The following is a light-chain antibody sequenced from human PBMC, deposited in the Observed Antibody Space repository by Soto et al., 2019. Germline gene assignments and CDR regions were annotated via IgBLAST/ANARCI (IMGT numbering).Light chain of an antibody. CDR2: AVS. Sequence: DIQMTQSPSSLSASVGARFTITCRASHSISSYLNWYQQKPGKAPKFLSYAVSTLQGGVPPRFSGSGSGTDFTLTISSRQPEDFATYYCQQSYNTPRTLGQGTKLEIK. CDR1: HSISSY. J-gene: IGKJ2*01. CDR3: QQSYNTPRT. V-gene: IGKV1-39*01.